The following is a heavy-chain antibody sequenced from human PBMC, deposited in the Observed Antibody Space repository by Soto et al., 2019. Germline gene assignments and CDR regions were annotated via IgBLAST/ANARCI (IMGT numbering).Heavy chain of an antibody. J-gene: IGHJ4*02. D-gene: IGHD3-16*01. CDR2: ISAYNGNT. CDR3: ASDLTEVTVFDYIWGSLPYNPQTFDF. CDR1: GYTFTSYG. Sequence: ASVKVSCKASGYTFTSYGISWVRQAPGQGLEWMGWISAYNGNTNYAQKLQGRVTMTTDTSTSTAYMELRSLRSDDTAVYYCASDLTEVTVFDYIWGSLPYNPQTFDFWGQGTLVTVSS. V-gene: IGHV1-18*01.